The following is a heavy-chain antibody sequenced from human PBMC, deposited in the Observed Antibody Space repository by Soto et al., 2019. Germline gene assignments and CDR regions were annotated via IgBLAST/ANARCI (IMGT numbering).Heavy chain of an antibody. CDR1: GYTFTSYA. J-gene: IGHJ2*01. V-gene: IGHV1-3*01. D-gene: IGHD2-2*01. CDR3: ARAQYCISTSCSWHFDL. CDR2: INAGNGNT. Sequence: ASVKVSCKASGYTFTSYAMHWVRQAPGQRLEWMGWINAGNGNTKYSQKFQGRVTITRDTSASTAYMELSSLRSEDTAVDYCARAQYCISTSCSWHFDLWGRGTLVTVPQ.